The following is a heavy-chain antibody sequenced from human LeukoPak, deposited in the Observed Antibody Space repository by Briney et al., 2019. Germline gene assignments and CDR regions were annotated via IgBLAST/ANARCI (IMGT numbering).Heavy chain of an antibody. CDR2: IYYSGST. J-gene: IGHJ5*02. V-gene: IGHV4-39*01. CDR1: GGSISSSSYY. Sequence: PSETLSLTCTVSGGSISSSSYYWGWIRQPPGKGLEWIGSIYYSGSTYYNPSLKSRVTISVDTSKNQFSLKLSSVTAADTAVYYCARHRPQNWFDPWGQGTLVTVSS. CDR3: ARHRPQNWFDP.